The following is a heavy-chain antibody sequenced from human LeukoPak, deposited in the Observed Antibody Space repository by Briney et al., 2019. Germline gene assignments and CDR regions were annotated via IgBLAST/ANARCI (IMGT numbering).Heavy chain of an antibody. Sequence: ASVKVSCKASGGTFSSYAISWVRQAPGQGLEWMGRIIPILGIANYAQKFQGRVTITADKSTSTAYMELSSLRSEDTAVYYCARSKTIFGVVMPGDPFSGSRDWGQGTLVTVSS. J-gene: IGHJ4*02. V-gene: IGHV1-69*04. CDR2: IIPILGIA. CDR3: ARSKTIFGVVMPGDPFSGSRD. CDR1: GGTFSSYA. D-gene: IGHD3-3*01.